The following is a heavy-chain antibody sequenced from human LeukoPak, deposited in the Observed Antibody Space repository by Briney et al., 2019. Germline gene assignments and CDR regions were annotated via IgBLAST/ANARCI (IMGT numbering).Heavy chain of an antibody. CDR1: GYSFTSYW. V-gene: IGHV5-51*01. D-gene: IGHD5-12*01. Sequence: GESLKISCKGTGYSFTSYWIGWVRQMPGKGLEWMGIIYPGDSDTTYSPSFQGQVTISADKSISTAYLQWSSLKASDTAMYYCARQSGGYSGYDSWGIFDYWGQGTLVTVSS. J-gene: IGHJ4*02. CDR2: IYPGDSDT. CDR3: ARQSGGYSGYDSWGIFDY.